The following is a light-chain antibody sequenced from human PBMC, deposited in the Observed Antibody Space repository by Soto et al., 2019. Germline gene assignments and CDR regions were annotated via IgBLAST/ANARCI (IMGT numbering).Light chain of an antibody. J-gene: IGLJ2*01. Sequence: QYALTQPASVSGSPGQSITISCTSSEVGTYNLVSWYQHHPGKAPKLMIYDVSKRPSGVSNRFSGSKSGNTASLTISGLQAEDEADYYCCSYAGSSTVVFGGGTQLTVL. CDR1: SSEVGTYNL. CDR3: CSYAGSSTVV. CDR2: DVS. V-gene: IGLV2-23*02.